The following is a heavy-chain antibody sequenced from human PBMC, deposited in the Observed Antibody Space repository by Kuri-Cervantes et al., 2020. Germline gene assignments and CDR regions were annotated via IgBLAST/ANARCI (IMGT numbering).Heavy chain of an antibody. V-gene: IGHV4-59*01. CDR1: GGSISSYY. Sequence: SETLSLTCTVSGGSISSYYWSWIRQPPGKGLEWIGYIYYSGSTNYNPSLKSRVTISVDTSKNQSSLKLSSVTAADTAVYYCARTPAAGTYYYYYYMDVWGKGTTVTVSS. J-gene: IGHJ6*03. D-gene: IGHD6-13*01. CDR2: IYYSGST. CDR3: ARTPAAGTYYYYYYMDV.